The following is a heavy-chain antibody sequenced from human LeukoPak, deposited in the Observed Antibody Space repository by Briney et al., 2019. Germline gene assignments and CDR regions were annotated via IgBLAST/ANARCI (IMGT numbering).Heavy chain of an antibody. CDR1: GGSIRSSSYY. V-gene: IGHV4-39*01. Sequence: PSETLSLTCTVSGGSIRSSSYYWGWIRQPPGTGLEWIGTIYYSGSTYYNPSLKSRVTISVDTPKNQFSLKLSSVTAADTAVYYCARWRTARTGFDYWGQGTLVTVSS. CDR2: IYYSGST. CDR3: ARWRTARTGFDY. D-gene: IGHD3/OR15-3a*01. J-gene: IGHJ4*02.